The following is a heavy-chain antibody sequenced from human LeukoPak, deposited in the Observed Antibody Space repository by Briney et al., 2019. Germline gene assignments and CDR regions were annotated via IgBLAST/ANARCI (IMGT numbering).Heavy chain of an antibody. CDR1: GFTFTTYW. CDR2: INQDGTEK. CDR3: VKVAKYYYGSETYYFFEH. V-gene: IGHV3-7*01. J-gene: IGHJ4*02. Sequence: GGSLRLSCAASGFTFTTYWMSWVRQLPGKGLEWVANINQDGTEKYYVDSVKGRFAISRDNAKNSLDLQMNSLRVEDTGIYYCVKVAKYYYGSETYYFFEHWGQGTPVTASS. D-gene: IGHD3-10*01.